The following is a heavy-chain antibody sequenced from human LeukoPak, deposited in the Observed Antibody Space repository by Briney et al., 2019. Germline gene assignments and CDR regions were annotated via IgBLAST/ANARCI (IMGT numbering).Heavy chain of an antibody. V-gene: IGHV1-45*02. Sequence: ASVKVSCKASGYTFTYRHLHWVRQAPGQALEWMGWITPFNGNTNYAQKFQGRVTITADKSTSTAYMELSSLRSEDTAVYYCASQGVSSGYYFDYWGQGTLVTVSS. CDR3: ASQGVSSGYYFDY. D-gene: IGHD3-22*01. CDR2: ITPFNGNT. J-gene: IGHJ4*02. CDR1: GYTFTYRH.